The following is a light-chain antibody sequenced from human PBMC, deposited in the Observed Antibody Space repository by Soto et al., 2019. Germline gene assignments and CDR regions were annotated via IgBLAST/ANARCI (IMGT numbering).Light chain of an antibody. CDR1: SGHSSYI. Sequence: QSVLTQSSSASASLGSSVKLTCTLSSGHSSYIIAWHQQQPGKAPRYLMKLEGSGSYNKGSGVPDRFSGSSSGADRYLTXXXXQFEDEXXYYCETWDSNTHTVFGGGTKLTVL. CDR3: ETWDSNTHTV. V-gene: IGLV4-60*02. J-gene: IGLJ3*02. CDR2: LEGSGSY.